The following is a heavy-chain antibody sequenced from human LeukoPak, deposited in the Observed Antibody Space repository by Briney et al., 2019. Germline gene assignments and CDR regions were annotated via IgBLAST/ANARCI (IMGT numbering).Heavy chain of an antibody. J-gene: IGHJ5*02. V-gene: IGHV3-21*01. CDR2: ISSSSYI. CDR1: GFTFSSYI. CDR3: ARARSIAARPNWFDP. D-gene: IGHD6-6*01. Sequence: GGSLRLSCAASGFTFSSYIMNWVRQAPGKGLEWVSSISSSSYIYYADSVKGRFTISRDNAKSSLYLQMNSLRAEDTAVYYCARARSIAARPNWFDPWGQGTLVTVSS.